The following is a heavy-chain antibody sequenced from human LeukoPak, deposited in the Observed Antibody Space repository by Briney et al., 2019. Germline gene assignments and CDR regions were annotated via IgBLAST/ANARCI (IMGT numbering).Heavy chain of an antibody. D-gene: IGHD5-18*01. J-gene: IGHJ6*02. Sequence: ASVKVFCKASGYTFTSYGISWVRQAPGQGLEWMGWISAYNGNTNYAQKLQGRVTMTTDTSTSTAYMELRSLRSDDTAVYYCAREQLGYSYGSHFLMDVWGQGTTVTVSS. CDR1: GYTFTSYG. CDR2: ISAYNGNT. CDR3: AREQLGYSYGSHFLMDV. V-gene: IGHV1-18*01.